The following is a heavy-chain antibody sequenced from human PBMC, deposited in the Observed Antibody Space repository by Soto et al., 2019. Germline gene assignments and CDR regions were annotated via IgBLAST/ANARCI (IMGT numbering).Heavy chain of an antibody. Sequence: SETLSLTCTVSGGSISSSSYYWGWIRQPPGKGLEWIGSIYYSGSTYYNPSLKSRVTISVDTSKNQFSLKLSSVTAADTAVYYCARRSQVAATYYYYGMDVWGQGTTVTVSS. J-gene: IGHJ6*02. V-gene: IGHV4-39*01. CDR1: GGSISSSSYY. CDR2: IYYSGST. CDR3: ARRSQVAATYYYYGMDV. D-gene: IGHD2-15*01.